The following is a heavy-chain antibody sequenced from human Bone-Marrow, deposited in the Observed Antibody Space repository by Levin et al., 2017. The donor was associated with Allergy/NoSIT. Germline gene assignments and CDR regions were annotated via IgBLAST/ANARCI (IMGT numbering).Heavy chain of an antibody. Sequence: GESLKISCAASGFTFSSYAMHWVRQAPGKGLEWVAVISYDGSNKYYADSVKGRFTISRDNSKNTLYLQMNSLRAEDTAVYYCARDRGSSGIDYWGQGTLVTVSS. V-gene: IGHV3-30-3*01. D-gene: IGHD6-6*01. CDR3: ARDRGSSGIDY. CDR1: GFTFSSYA. J-gene: IGHJ4*02. CDR2: ISYDGSNK.